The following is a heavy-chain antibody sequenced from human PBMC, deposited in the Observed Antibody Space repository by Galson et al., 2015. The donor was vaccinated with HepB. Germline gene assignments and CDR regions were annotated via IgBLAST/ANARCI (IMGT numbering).Heavy chain of an antibody. D-gene: IGHD3-16*01. Sequence: SLRLSCAASGFMFDTHAMSWVRQVPGKGLKWVSGISGDGGSSFYADSVKGRFTISKDNSKDTVYLQINSARDEDTAVYCCAKGYGLFDSWGQGILVTVSS. CDR2: ISGDGGSS. CDR1: GFMFDTHA. CDR3: AKGYGLFDS. V-gene: IGHV3-23*01. J-gene: IGHJ5*01.